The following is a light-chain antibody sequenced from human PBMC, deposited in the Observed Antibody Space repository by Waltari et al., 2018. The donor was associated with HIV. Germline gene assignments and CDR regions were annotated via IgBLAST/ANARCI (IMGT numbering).Light chain of an antibody. J-gene: IGLJ3*02. CDR2: GNS. CDR3: QSYDSSLSGGV. V-gene: IGLV1-40*01. CDR1: SSNIGAGYD. Sequence: QSALTQPPSVSGAPGQRGTISCTGSSSNIGAGYDVHWYQQVPGTAPKLLIYGNSNRPAGVPDRFSGYKSGTSASRAVTGLQAEDEADYYCQSYDSSLSGGVFGGGTKLTVL.